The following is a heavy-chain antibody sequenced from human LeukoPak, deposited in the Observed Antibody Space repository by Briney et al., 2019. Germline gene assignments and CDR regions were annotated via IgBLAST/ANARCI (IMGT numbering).Heavy chain of an antibody. J-gene: IGHJ5*02. V-gene: IGHV1-8*01. D-gene: IGHD6-13*01. CDR1: GYTFTSYD. CDR2: MNPNSGKT. Sequence: ASVKVSCKASGYTFTSYDINCVRQATGHRLEWMGWMNPNSGKTGYAQKFHGRVTMTRHTSVRTAYMELSSLRSEDTAVYYCARRRLSSRGVGYNWFDPWGQGTLVTVSS. CDR3: ARRRLSSRGVGYNWFDP.